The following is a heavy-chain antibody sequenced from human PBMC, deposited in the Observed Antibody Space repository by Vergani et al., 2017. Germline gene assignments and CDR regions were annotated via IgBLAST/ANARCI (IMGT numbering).Heavy chain of an antibody. CDR3: GRLEMDHFLSKESRWYFDF. Sequence: EVQLVQSGAEVKKPGESLKISCKASGYSFSNYWIGWVRQMSGKGLEWMGIIYPGDSDTRYSPSFQGQVTISADKSITTAYLQWGSLRASDTAVYYCGRLEMDHFLSKESRWYFDFWGRGTLVTVSS. V-gene: IGHV5-51*03. CDR2: IYPGDSDT. J-gene: IGHJ2*01. D-gene: IGHD5-24*01. CDR1: GYSFSNYW.